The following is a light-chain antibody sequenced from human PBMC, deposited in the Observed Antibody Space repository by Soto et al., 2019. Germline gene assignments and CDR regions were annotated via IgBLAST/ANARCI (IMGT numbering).Light chain of an antibody. J-gene: IGLJ2*01. Sequence: QPVLTQSPSASASLGASVKLTCTLSSGHSSYAIAWHQQQTEKGPRYLMKLNSDGSHNKGDGIPDRFSGSSSGAERHLTISSLQSEDEADYYCQTWGTAIHDVVFGGGTKLTVL. CDR2: LNSDGSH. V-gene: IGLV4-69*01. CDR3: QTWGTAIHDVV. CDR1: SGHSSYA.